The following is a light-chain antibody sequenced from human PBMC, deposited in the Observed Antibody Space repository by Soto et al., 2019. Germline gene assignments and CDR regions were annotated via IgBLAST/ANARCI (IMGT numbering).Light chain of an antibody. Sequence: QSVLTQPRSVSGSLGQSVTISCAGTRSDVGGYNYVSWYQQPPATAPKLMIYEVNKRPAGVPDRFSGSKSGNTASLTISRLQAADEGDYYCCSYAGMYTWVFGTGTKLTVL. J-gene: IGLJ1*01. CDR2: EVN. CDR1: RSDVGGYNY. CDR3: CSYAGMYTWV. V-gene: IGLV2-11*01.